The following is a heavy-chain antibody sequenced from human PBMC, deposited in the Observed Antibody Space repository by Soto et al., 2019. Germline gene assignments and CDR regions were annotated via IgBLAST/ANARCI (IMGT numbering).Heavy chain of an antibody. CDR3: ARTYYYDSSGYYCIGY. CDR1: GYTFSGYY. D-gene: IGHD3-22*01. J-gene: IGHJ4*02. CDR2: INPKSGGT. Sequence: ASVKVSCKASGYTFSGYYMHWVRQAPGQGLEWMGWINPKSGGTKYAQKFQGRVTMTRDTSSSTAYMELSSLRYDDTAVYYCARTYYYDSSGYYCIGYWGQGTQVTVYS. V-gene: IGHV1-2*02.